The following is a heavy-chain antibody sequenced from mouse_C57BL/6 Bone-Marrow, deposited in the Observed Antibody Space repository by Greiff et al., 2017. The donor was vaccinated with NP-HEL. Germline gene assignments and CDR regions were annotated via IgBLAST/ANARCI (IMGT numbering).Heavy chain of an antibody. Sequence: VQLQQPGAELVRPGSSVKLSCKASGYTFTSYWMDWVKQRPGQGLEWIGNIYPSDSETHYNQKFKDKATLTVYKSSSTAYMQLSSLTSEDSAVYYCARREGMGTVVPDYWGQGTTLTVSS. CDR2: IYPSDSET. V-gene: IGHV1-61*01. CDR3: ARREGMGTVVPDY. CDR1: GYTFTSYW. J-gene: IGHJ2*01. D-gene: IGHD1-1*01.